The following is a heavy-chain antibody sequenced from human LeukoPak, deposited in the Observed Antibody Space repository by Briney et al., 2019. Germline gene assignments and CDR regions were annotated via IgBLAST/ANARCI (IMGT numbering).Heavy chain of an antibody. J-gene: IGHJ4*02. CDR3: ARDTDGSLDY. V-gene: IGHV3-7*01. CDR2: IKQDGSTE. CDR1: GFTFTNSW. D-gene: IGHD1-26*01. Sequence: GGSLRLSCAASGFTFTNSWMAWVRQAPGKGLEWVANIKQDGSTEHYVDSLKGRFTISRDNPKNSLYLQMNSLRADDTAVYYCARDTDGSLDYWGQGILVTVAS.